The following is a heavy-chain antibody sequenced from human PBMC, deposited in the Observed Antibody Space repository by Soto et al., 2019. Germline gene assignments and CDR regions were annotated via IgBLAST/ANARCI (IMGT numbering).Heavy chain of an antibody. CDR1: GGSVSDKTYY. J-gene: IGHJ4*02. V-gene: IGHV4-61*01. CDR2: VYYSGTT. CDR3: ERTTAAPNTLRSRYFFDY. D-gene: IGHD4-17*01. Sequence: LSLTCSVSGGSVSDKTYYWSWIRQPPGKRLEWIGYVYYSGTTNYNPSLKSRVTISVDLSKNRFSLRLSSVTTADTALYYCERTTAAPNTLRSRYFFDYWGQGTLVTVSS.